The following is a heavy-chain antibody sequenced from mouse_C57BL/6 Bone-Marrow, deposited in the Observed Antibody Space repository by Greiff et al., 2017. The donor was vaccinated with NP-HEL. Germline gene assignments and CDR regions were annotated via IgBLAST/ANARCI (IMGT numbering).Heavy chain of an antibody. CDR1: GFTFSSYT. J-gene: IGHJ3*01. D-gene: IGHD2-4*01. CDR2: ISGGGGNT. V-gene: IGHV5-9*01. Sequence: EVQLVESGGGLVKPGGSLKLSCAASGFTFSSYTMSWVRQTPEKRLEWVATISGGGGNTYYPDSVKGRFTISRDNAKNTLYLQMSSLRSEDTALYYCARLFDYDPFAYWGQGTLVTVSA. CDR3: ARLFDYDPFAY.